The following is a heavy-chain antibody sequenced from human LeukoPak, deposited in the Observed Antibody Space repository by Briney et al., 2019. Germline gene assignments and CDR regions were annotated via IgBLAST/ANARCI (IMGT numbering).Heavy chain of an antibody. CDR3: ARGGKVYSTTSAVFDY. J-gene: IGHJ4*02. V-gene: IGHV4-61*08. D-gene: IGHD2-2*01. Sequence: PSETLSLTCTVSGGSISSGDYYWSWIRQPPGKGLEWIGYIYYTGSTNYNPSLESRVSISVDTSKNQFSLKLSSVTAADTAVYYCARGGKVYSTTSAVFDYWGQGTLVTVSS. CDR2: IYYTGST. CDR1: GGSISSGDYY.